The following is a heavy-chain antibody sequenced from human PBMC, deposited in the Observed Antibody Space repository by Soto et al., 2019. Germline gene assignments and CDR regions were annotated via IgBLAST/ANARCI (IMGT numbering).Heavy chain of an antibody. D-gene: IGHD3-22*01. Sequence: QVQLVQSGAEVKKPGSSVKVSCKASGGTFSRYALSCVRQAPGQGPEWMGGIVPIFGTANYAQKFQGRVTITTDESTSTAYMELRSVRSEDTAVYYCARGVYSDSSGYYFFFWGQGTLVTVSS. CDR3: ARGVYSDSSGYYFFF. CDR1: GGTFSRYA. J-gene: IGHJ4*02. CDR2: IVPIFGTA. V-gene: IGHV1-69*01.